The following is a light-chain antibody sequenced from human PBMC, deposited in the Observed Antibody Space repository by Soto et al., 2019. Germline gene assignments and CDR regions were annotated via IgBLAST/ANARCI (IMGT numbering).Light chain of an antibody. Sequence: QSALTQPPSASGSPGQSVTISCTGTSSDVGAYIFVSWYQQHPGKAPKLMVYDVNRRPPGVPDRFFGSKSGNTASLTVSGLQAEDEADYYCQSYDKNVRAWVFGGGTKLTVL. CDR2: DVN. V-gene: IGLV2-8*01. CDR3: QSYDKNVRAWV. CDR1: SSDVGAYIF. J-gene: IGLJ3*02.